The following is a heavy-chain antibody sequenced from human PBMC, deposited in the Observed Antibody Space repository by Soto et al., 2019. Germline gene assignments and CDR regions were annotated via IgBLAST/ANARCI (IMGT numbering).Heavy chain of an antibody. V-gene: IGHV1-46*01. CDR2: INPSGGST. Sequence: ASVKVSCKASGYTFTSYYMHWVRQAPGQGLEWMGIINPSGGSTSYAQKFQGRVTMTRDTSTSTVYMELSSLRSEDTAVYYCARDKVLLWFGELPGYYYYYGMDVWGQGTTVTVSS. D-gene: IGHD3-10*01. CDR1: GYTFTSYY. J-gene: IGHJ6*02. CDR3: ARDKVLLWFGELPGYYYYYGMDV.